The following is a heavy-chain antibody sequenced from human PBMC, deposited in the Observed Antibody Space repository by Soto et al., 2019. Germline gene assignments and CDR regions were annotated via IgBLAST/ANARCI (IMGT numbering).Heavy chain of an antibody. CDR1: GFTFSGSA. Sequence: GGSLRLSCAASGFTFSGSAMHWVRQASGKGLEWVGRIRDKANSYATAYTASVKGRFTISRDDSKNTAYLQMNSLKTEDTAVYYCARPIAGAGLLFDYWGQGTLVTVSS. V-gene: IGHV3-73*01. CDR3: ARPIAGAGLLFDY. D-gene: IGHD6-13*01. CDR2: IRDKANSYAT. J-gene: IGHJ4*02.